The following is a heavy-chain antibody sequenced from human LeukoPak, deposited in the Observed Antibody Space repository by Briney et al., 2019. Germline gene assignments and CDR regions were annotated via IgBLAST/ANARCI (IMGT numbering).Heavy chain of an antibody. CDR1: GGSSVSSGGYY. D-gene: IGHD4-17*01. J-gene: IGHJ4*02. V-gene: IGHV4-31*03. CDR3: VREGEYGEDYY. Sequence: PSETLSLTCTVSGGSSVSSGGYYWTWIRQYPEKGLEWIGYFYHRASYNPSLKGRVTISIDTSKNQFSLRLTSVTAADTALYYCVREGEYGEDYYWGQGIQVIVSA. CDR2: FYHRA.